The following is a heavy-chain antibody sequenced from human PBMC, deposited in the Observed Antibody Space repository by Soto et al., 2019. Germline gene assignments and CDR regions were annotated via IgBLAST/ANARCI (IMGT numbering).Heavy chain of an antibody. CDR3: ARTLRRGDVFDV. CDR2: IYLGDSDT. V-gene: IGHV5-51*01. CDR1: GDTYTTSW. Sequence: GGSLKISCKGSGDTYTTSWIGWVRQMPGKGLEWMGTIYLGDSDTRYNPSVEGHVISADKSINTAYLHWPSLKASDTAMYYCARTLRRGDVFDVWGQGTMVTVS. J-gene: IGHJ3*01.